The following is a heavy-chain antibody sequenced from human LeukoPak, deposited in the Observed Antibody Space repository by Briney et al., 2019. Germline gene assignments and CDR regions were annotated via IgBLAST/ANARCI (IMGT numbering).Heavy chain of an antibody. CDR1: GLTFSSYS. V-gene: IGHV3-48*02. Sequence: QAGGSLRLSCAASGLTFSSYSMNWVRQAPGKGLEWVSYITSGSGTISYADSVKGRFTISRDNAKNSLYLQMNSLRDEDTAVYYCARVRGSGWYFFDYWGQGTLVTVSS. CDR2: ITSGSGTI. CDR3: ARVRGSGWYFFDY. J-gene: IGHJ4*02. D-gene: IGHD6-19*01.